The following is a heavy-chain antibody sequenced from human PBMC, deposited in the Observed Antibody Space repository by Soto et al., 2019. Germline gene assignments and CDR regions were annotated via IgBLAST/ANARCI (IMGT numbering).Heavy chain of an antibody. J-gene: IGHJ4*02. D-gene: IGHD2-15*01. CDR3: ARISSVVLAVFDS. CDR1: GGSINSGGYY. Sequence: QVHLQESGPGLVKPSQTLSLTCTVSGGSINSGGYYWSWIRQHPGKGLEWIGYIYYSGTTYYHPYFKSRVSISVDTSKNQFSLRLNSVTVADTATYYCARISSVVLAVFDSWGQGTLVTVSS. V-gene: IGHV4-31*03. CDR2: IYYSGTT.